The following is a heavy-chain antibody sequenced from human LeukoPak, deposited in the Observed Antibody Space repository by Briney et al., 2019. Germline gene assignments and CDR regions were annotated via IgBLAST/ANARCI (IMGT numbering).Heavy chain of an antibody. J-gene: IGHJ4*02. CDR3: AKDSSTVTTYTFDY. D-gene: IGHD4-17*01. CDR1: GFTFSSYG. Sequence: GGSLRLSCAASGFTFSSYGMHWVRQAPGKGLEWVAVISYDGSNKYYADSVKGRFTISRDNSKNTLYLQMNSLRAEDTAVYYCAKDSSTVTTYTFDYWGQGTLVTVSS. V-gene: IGHV3-30*18. CDR2: ISYDGSNK.